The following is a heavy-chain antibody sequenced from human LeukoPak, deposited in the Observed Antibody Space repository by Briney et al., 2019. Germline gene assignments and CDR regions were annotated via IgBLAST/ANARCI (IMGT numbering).Heavy chain of an antibody. CDR3: ARDIIAVAGTYFQH. CDR2: IYRGGST. V-gene: IGHV3-53*01. CDR1: GFTVSGNY. J-gene: IGHJ1*01. Sequence: GGCLRLSCAVSGFTVSGNYMSWVRQPPGKGLEWVSVIYRGGSTYYAPSVKGRFTISRDTSENTLYLQINCLRAADTAVYYCARDIIAVAGTYFQHWGQGTLVTVSS. D-gene: IGHD6-19*01.